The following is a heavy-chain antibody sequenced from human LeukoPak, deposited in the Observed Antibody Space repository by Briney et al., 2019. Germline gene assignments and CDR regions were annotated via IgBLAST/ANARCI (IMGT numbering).Heavy chain of an antibody. V-gene: IGHV3-43*02. D-gene: IGHD3-3*01. CDR1: GFTFDDYA. J-gene: IGHJ6*02. Sequence: GGSLRLSYAASGFTFDDYAMHWVRQAPGKGLEWVSLISGDGGSTYYADSVKGQFTISRDNSKNSLYLQMNSLRTEDTALYYCAKVWVKGTYYDFWSGYYTPYYYYGMDVWGQGTTVTVSS. CDR3: AKVWVKGTYYDFWSGYYTPYYYYGMDV. CDR2: ISGDGGST.